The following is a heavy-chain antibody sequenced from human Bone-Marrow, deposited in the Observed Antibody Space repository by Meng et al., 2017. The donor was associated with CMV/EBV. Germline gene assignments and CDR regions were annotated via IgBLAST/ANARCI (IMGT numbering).Heavy chain of an antibody. D-gene: IGHD1-26*01. Sequence: GESLKISCAASGFTFSSYSMNWVRQAPGKGLEWVSSISSSGTYIYYADSVKGRFTISRDNAQNSLYLQMHSLRAEDTAVYYCAKRSSLGGIYNGILDSWGQGALVTVSS. CDR3: AKRSSLGGIYNGILDS. V-gene: IGHV3-21*01. CDR2: ISSSGTYI. CDR1: GFTFSSYS. J-gene: IGHJ4*02.